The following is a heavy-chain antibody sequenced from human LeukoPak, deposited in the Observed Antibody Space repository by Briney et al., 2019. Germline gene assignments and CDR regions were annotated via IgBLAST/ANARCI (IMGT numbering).Heavy chain of an antibody. CDR2: VHLSGAT. CDR3: ARGAMTTTSTFDY. D-gene: IGHD5-24*01. CDR1: GGSIMTTNW. V-gene: IGHV4-4*02. Sequence: PSETLSLTCDVSGGSIMTTNWWSWVRQPPNKGLEWIGEVHLSGATNYNPSLESRVTLSVDTSKNQFSLKLSSVTAADTAVYYCARGAMTTTSTFDYWGQGTLVTVSS. J-gene: IGHJ4*02.